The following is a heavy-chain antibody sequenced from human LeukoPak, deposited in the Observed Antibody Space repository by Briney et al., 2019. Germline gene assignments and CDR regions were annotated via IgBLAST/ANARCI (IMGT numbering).Heavy chain of an antibody. CDR3: AADRGITGTTDY. V-gene: IGHV1-58*01. CDR1: GFTFTSSA. CDR2: IVVGSGNT. J-gene: IGHJ4*02. Sequence: SVKVSCRASGFTFTSSAVQWVRQARGQRLEWIGWIVVGSGNTNYAQKFQERVTITRDMSTSTAYMELSSLRSEDTAVYYCAADRGITGTTDYWGQGTLVTVSS. D-gene: IGHD1-7*01.